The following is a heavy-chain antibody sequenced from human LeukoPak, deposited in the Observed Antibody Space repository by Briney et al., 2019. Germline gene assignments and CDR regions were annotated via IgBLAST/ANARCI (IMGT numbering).Heavy chain of an antibody. J-gene: IGHJ4*02. CDR3: ASISGTTFDY. CDR2: IIPILGIA. Sequence: ASVKVSCKASGGTFSSYTISWVRQAPGQGLEWMGRIIPILGIANYAQKFQGRVTMTRDTSISTAYMELSRLRSDDTAVYYCASISGTTFDYWGQGTLVTVSS. D-gene: IGHD1-7*01. CDR1: GGTFSSYT. V-gene: IGHV1-69*02.